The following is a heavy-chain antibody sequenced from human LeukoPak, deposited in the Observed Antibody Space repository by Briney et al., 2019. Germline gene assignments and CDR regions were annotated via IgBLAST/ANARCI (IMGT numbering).Heavy chain of an antibody. Sequence: ASVTVSCKASGYTFTGYYMHWVRRAPGQGLEWMGWINPNSGGTNYAQKFQGRVTMTRDTSISTAYMELSRLRSDDTAVYYCARRYCSSTSCLGQLDPWGQGTLVTVSS. J-gene: IGHJ5*02. V-gene: IGHV1-2*02. CDR2: INPNSGGT. D-gene: IGHD2-2*01. CDR1: GYTFTGYY. CDR3: ARRYCSSTSCLGQLDP.